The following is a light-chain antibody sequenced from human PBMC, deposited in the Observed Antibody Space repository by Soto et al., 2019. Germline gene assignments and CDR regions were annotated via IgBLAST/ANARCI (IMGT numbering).Light chain of an antibody. CDR2: DVS. J-gene: IGLJ1*01. CDR1: SSDVGRYNY. CDR3: SSYTSRSTYV. Sequence: QSALTQPASVSGSPGQSITISCTGTSSDVGRYNYVSWYQQHAGKPPKLMIYDVSNRPLGVSNRFSGSKSGNTASLTISGLQAEDEADYYCSSYTSRSTYVFGTGTKLTVL. V-gene: IGLV2-14*01.